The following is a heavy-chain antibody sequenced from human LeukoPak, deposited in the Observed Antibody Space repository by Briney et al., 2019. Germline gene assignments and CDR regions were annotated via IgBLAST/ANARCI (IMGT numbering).Heavy chain of an antibody. CDR2: IYSGGST. J-gene: IGHJ6*03. Sequence: PGGSLRLSCAASGFTVSSNYMSWVRQAPGKGLEWVSVIYSGGSTYYADSVKDRFTISRDNSKNTLYLQMNSLRAEDTAVYYCARDLYYGSGDYYYYYYMDVWGKGTTVTVSS. V-gene: IGHV3-66*02. CDR1: GFTVSSNY. D-gene: IGHD3-10*01. CDR3: ARDLYYGSGDYYYYYYMDV.